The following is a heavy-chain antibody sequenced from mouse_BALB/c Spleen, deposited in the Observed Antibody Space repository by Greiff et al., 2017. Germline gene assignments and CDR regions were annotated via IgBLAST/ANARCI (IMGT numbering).Heavy chain of an antibody. CDR2: IYPGNGDT. J-gene: IGHJ4*01. CDR3: ARYYDYDDAMDY. Sequence: QVQLQQPGAELVKPGASVKMSCKASGYTFTSYNMHWVKQTPGQGLEWIGAIYPGNGDTSYNQKFKGKATLTADKSSSTAYMQLSSLTSEDSAVYYCARYYDYDDAMDYWGQGTSGTGSS. V-gene: IGHV1-12*01. CDR1: GYTFTSYN. D-gene: IGHD2-4*01.